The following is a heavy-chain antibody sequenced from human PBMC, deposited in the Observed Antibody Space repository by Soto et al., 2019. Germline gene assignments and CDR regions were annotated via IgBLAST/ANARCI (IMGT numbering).Heavy chain of an antibody. V-gene: IGHV4-59*01. CDR1: GGSISSYY. D-gene: IGHD1-26*01. J-gene: IGHJ4*02. Sequence: SETLSLTCTVSGGSISSYYWSWIWQPPGKGLEWIGYIYYSGSTNYNPSLKSRVTISVDTSKNQFSLKLSSVTAADTAVYYCARSAQWALPPGEFDYWGQGTLVTVSS. CDR2: IYYSGST. CDR3: ARSAQWALPPGEFDY.